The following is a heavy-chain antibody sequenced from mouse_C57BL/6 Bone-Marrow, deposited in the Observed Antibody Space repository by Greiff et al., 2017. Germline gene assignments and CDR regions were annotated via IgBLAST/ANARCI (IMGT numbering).Heavy chain of an antibody. D-gene: IGHD2-14*01. CDR2: IYPGDGST. CDR3: ARDDIGSYYAIDY. V-gene: IGHV1-85*01. CDR1: GYTFTSYG. Sequence: VQLQQPGAELVKPGASVKLSCKASGYTFTSYGINWVKQRPGQGLEWIGGIYPGDGSTKYNEKFKGKATLTVDTSSSTAYMALSSLTSEDSAVYFCARDDIGSYYAIDYWGPGTSVTVSS. J-gene: IGHJ4*01.